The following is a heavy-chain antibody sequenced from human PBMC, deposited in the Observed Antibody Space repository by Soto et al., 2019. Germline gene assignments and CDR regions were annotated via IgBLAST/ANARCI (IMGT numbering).Heavy chain of an antibody. CDR2: IFPGYFDT. J-gene: IGHJ6*02. V-gene: IGHV5-51*01. CDR1: GYKVSTWHNFTSYW. D-gene: IGHD3-3*01. Sequence: GESLKISCMGSGYKVSTWHNFTSYWIAWVRQMPGEGLEWMGNIFPGYFDTRYSPSFQGQVTISADKSINSVYLQWSSLKASDTATYYCARLGFNYDFLSGYYNVHHYYGIDVWGQGTTVTVSS. CDR3: ARLGFNYDFLSGYYNVHHYYGIDV.